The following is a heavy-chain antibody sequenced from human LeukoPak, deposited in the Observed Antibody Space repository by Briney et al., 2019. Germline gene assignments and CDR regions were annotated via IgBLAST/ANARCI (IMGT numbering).Heavy chain of an antibody. Sequence: PGGSLRLSCIASKFTFSNYWMTWVRQTPGRGLEWVANINQDGSEEYYVGSVKGRFTISRDNAKKSLYLQMNSLRAEDTAIYYCARGYSYGYDYWGQGTLVTVSS. CDR2: INQDGSEE. D-gene: IGHD5-18*01. CDR1: KFTFSNYW. V-gene: IGHV3-7*01. CDR3: ARGYSYGYDY. J-gene: IGHJ4*02.